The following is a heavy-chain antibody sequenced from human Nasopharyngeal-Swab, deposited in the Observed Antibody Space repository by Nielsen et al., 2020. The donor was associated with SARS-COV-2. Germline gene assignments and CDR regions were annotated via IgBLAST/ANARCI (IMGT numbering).Heavy chain of an antibody. CDR2: ISWNSGSI. CDR1: GFTFDDYA. CDR3: AKDTFHYYGDYYGMDV. Sequence: GGSLRLSCAASGFTFDDYAMHWVRQAPGKGLEWVSGISWNSGSIGYADSVKGRFTISRDNAKNSLYLQMNRLRAEDTALYYCAKDTFHYYGDYYGMDVWGQGTTVTVSS. J-gene: IGHJ6*02. V-gene: IGHV3-9*01. D-gene: IGHD3-10*01.